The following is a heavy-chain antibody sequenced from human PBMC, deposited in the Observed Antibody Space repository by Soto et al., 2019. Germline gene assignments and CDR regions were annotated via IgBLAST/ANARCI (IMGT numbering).Heavy chain of an antibody. CDR2: INPNSGGT. D-gene: IGHD6-13*01. CDR1: GYTFTGYY. Sequence: ASVKVSCKASGYTFTGYYMHWVRQAPGQGLEWMGWINPNSGGTNYAQKFQGRVTMTRDTSISTAYMELSRLRSDDTAVYYCARDPPRIAAAGNDWGQGNMVTVSS. V-gene: IGHV1-2*02. CDR3: ARDPPRIAAAGND. J-gene: IGHJ4*02.